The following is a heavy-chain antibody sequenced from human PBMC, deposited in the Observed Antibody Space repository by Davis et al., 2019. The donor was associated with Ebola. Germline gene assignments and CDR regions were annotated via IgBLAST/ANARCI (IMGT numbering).Heavy chain of an antibody. V-gene: IGHV1-58*01. CDR3: ARGRVIVVVPAATTVDYYYYGMDV. D-gene: IGHD2-2*01. J-gene: IGHJ6*02. CDR1: GFTFTSSA. CDR2: IVVGSGNT. Sequence: AASVKVSCKASGFTFTSSAVQWVRQARGQRLEWIGWIVVGSGNTNYAQKFQERVTITRDMSTSTAYMELSSLRSEDTAVYYCARGRVIVVVPAATTVDYYYYGMDVWGQGTTVTVSS.